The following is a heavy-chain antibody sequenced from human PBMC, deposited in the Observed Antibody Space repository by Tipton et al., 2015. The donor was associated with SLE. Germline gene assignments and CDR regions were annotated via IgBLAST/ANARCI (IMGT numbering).Heavy chain of an antibody. V-gene: IGHV4-4*02. CDR3: ARYGFYSLDY. CDR1: SGSISSSDW. CDR2: IYRSGSA. J-gene: IGHJ4*02. D-gene: IGHD3-22*01. Sequence: TLSLTCAVSSGSISSSDWWSWVRQPPGKGLEWIGEIYRSGSATYNPSLKSRVTISMDKSKDQFSLNLASVTPADTAVYYCARYGFYSLDYWGQGTLVTVSS.